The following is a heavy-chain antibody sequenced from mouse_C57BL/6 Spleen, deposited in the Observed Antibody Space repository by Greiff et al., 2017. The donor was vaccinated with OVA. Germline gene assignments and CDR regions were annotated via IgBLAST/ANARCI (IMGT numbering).Heavy chain of an antibody. CDR1: GYTFTSYW. D-gene: IGHD1-1*01. V-gene: IGHV1-61*01. J-gene: IGHJ3*01. CDR2: IYPSDSET. Sequence: QVQLQQPGAELVRPGSSVKLSCKASGYTFTSYWKDWVKQRPGQGLEWIGSIYPSDSETHYNQKFKDKATLTVDKSSSTAYMQLSSLTSEDSAVYYCARRYYYGSSYGWFAYWGQGTLVTVSA. CDR3: ARRYYYGSSYGWFAY.